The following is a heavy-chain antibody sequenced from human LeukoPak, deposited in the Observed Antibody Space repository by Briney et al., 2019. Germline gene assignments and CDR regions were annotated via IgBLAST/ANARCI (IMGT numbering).Heavy chain of an antibody. D-gene: IGHD3-3*01. Sequence: SETLSLTCTVSGGSISSSSYYWGWIRQPPGKGLEWIGSIYYSGSTNYNPSLKSRVTISVDTSKNQFSLKLSSVTAADAAVYYCARSYDFWSAHRRWFDPWGQGTLVTVSS. CDR3: ARSYDFWSAHRRWFDP. CDR1: GGSISSSSYY. V-gene: IGHV4-39*07. CDR2: IYYSGST. J-gene: IGHJ5*02.